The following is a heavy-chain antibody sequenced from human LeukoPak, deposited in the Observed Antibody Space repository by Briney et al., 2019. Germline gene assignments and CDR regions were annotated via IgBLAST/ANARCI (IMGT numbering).Heavy chain of an antibody. Sequence: GGSLRLSCADSQFTFNGSWMNWVRQAPGKGLEWVANMDPTGSQKRYVDSVKGRFTISKDNPGASLYLDMHSPRAEDTAIYYCAIWTSGNYWGQGTLVTVSS. J-gene: IGHJ4*02. V-gene: IGHV3-7*01. D-gene: IGHD1-1*01. CDR2: MDPTGSQK. CDR1: QFTFNGSW. CDR3: AIWTSGNY.